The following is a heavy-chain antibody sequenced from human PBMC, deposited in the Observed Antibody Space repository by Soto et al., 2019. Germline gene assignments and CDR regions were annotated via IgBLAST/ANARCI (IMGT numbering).Heavy chain of an antibody. J-gene: IGHJ4*02. CDR2: ISGSGGST. V-gene: IGHV3-23*01. D-gene: IGHD6-6*01. Sequence: PVGSLRLSCAASGFTFSSYAMSWVRQAPGKGLEWVSAISGSGGSTYYADSVKGRFTISRDNSKNTLYLQMNSLRAEDTAVYYCAKSVEPIAARLRLDYWGQGTLVTVSS. CDR1: GFTFSSYA. CDR3: AKSVEPIAARLRLDY.